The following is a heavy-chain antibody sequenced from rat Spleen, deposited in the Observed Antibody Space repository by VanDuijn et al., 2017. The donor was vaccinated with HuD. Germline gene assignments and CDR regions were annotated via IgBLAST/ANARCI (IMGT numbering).Heavy chain of an antibody. CDR1: GLSFSNYD. Sequence: EVQLVESDGGLVQPGRSMQLSCAASGLSFSNYDMAWVRQAPTKGLEWVASISYDGTATYYRDSVKGRFTLSRDNAKSTLYLQMGSLRSEDTATYYCATDTFYDGTYYPGGFDYWGQGVMVTVSS. CDR3: ATDTFYDGTYYPGGFDY. CDR2: ISYDGTAT. J-gene: IGHJ2*01. V-gene: IGHV5S23*01. D-gene: IGHD1-12*02.